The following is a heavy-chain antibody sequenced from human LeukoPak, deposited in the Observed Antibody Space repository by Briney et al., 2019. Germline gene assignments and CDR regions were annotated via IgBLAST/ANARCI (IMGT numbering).Heavy chain of an antibody. CDR2: IYYSGST. CDR3: ARVNDDSSGLGYYYYYYGMDV. J-gene: IGHJ6*02. Sequence: PSETLSLTCTVSGGSISSYYCSWIRQPPGKVLEGIGHIYYSGSTNYNPSLKSRVTLSVDTSKNQFSLKLSSVTAADTAVYYCARVNDDSSGLGYYYYYYGMDVWGQGTTVTVSS. D-gene: IGHD3-22*01. V-gene: IGHV4-59*01. CDR1: GGSISSYY.